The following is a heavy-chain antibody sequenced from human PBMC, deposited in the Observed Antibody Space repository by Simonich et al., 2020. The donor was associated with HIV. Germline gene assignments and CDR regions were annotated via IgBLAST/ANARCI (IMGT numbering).Heavy chain of an antibody. V-gene: IGHV3-15*01. D-gene: IGHD4-17*01. Sequence: EVQLVESGGGLVQPGGSPRLSCAASGFTFSNPWMSWVRQAPGKGLEWVSRIKSKTDGGTTDYAAPVKGRFTISRDDSKDTLFLQMNSLKTEDTAVYYCTSDYGDYWGQGTLVTVSS. CDR1: GFTFSNPW. CDR2: IKSKTDGGTT. CDR3: TSDYGDY. J-gene: IGHJ4*02.